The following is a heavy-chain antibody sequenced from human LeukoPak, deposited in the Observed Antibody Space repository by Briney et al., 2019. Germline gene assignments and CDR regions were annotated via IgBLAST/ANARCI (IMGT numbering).Heavy chain of an antibody. CDR3: ARDGGGSGNYYLDY. CDR1: GFTFSTYW. CDR2: LSGDGSST. V-gene: IGHV3-74*01. D-gene: IGHD3-10*01. J-gene: IGHJ4*02. Sequence: GGSLRLSCVASGFTFSTYWMHWVRQAPGKGLLWVSRLSGDGSSTRYADSVKGRFTISRDNAKNTLYLQMNSLRAEDTAVYYCARDGGGSGNYYLDYWGQGTLVTVSS.